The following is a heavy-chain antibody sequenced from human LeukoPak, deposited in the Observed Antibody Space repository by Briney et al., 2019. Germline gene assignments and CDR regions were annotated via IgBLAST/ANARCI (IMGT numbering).Heavy chain of an antibody. D-gene: IGHD2-8*01. CDR1: GFTFSSYW. Sequence: PGGSLRLSCAASGFTFSSYWMSWVRQAPGKGLEWVSAITDSGGTTYYADSVKGRFTISRDNSKNTLYLQMNSLRAEDTAVYYCARVGDCTNGICYTADFDYWGQGTLVTVSS. CDR2: ITDSGGTT. J-gene: IGHJ4*02. CDR3: ARVGDCTNGICYTADFDY. V-gene: IGHV3-23*01.